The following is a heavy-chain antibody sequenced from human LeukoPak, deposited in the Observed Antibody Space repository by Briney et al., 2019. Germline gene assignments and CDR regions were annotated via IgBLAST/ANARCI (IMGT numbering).Heavy chain of an antibody. J-gene: IGHJ4*02. Sequence: SETLSLTCAVYGGSFSGYYWSWIRQPPGKGLEWIGEINHSGSTNYNPSLKSRVTISVDTSKNQFSLKLSSVTAADTAVYYCASLKLRGYGYGDYWGQGTLVTVSS. CDR1: GGSFSGYY. D-gene: IGHD5-18*01. V-gene: IGHV4-34*01. CDR3: ASLKLRGYGYGDY. CDR2: INHSGST.